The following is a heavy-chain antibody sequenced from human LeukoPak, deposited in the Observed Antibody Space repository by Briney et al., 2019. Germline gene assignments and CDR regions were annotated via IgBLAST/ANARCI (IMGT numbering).Heavy chain of an antibody. D-gene: IGHD6-6*01. CDR2: ISGSAIST. J-gene: IGHJ3*02. CDR3: ARHTSSSARTNAFDI. V-gene: IGHV3-23*01. CDR1: GFTFGSYA. Sequence: GGSLRLSCAASGFTFGSYAMSWVRQAPGKGLEWVSTISGSAISTDYADSVKGRFTISRDNSKNSLYLRMNSLRAEDTAVYYCARHTSSSARTNAFDIWGQGTMVTVSS.